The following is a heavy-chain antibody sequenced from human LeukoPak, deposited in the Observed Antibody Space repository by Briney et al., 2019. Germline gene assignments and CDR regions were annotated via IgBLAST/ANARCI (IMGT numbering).Heavy chain of an antibody. V-gene: IGHV1-46*01. CDR1: GYTFTSYY. CDR3: ARDPGGAGEHYYYYMDV. J-gene: IGHJ6*03. Sequence: GASVEVSCKASGYTFTSYYMHWVRQAPGLGLEWMGIINPSGGSTSYAQKFQGRVTMTRDTSTSTVYMELSSLRSEDTAVYYCARDPGGAGEHYYYYMDVWGKGTTVTISS. D-gene: IGHD1-26*01. CDR2: INPSGGST.